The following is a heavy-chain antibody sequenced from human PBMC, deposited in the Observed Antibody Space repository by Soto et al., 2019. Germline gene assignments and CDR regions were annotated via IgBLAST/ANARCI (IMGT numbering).Heavy chain of an antibody. V-gene: IGHV1-8*01. D-gene: IGHD6-13*01. Sequence: GASVKVSCKASGYTFTSYDINWVRQATGQGLGWMGWMNPNSGNTGYAQKFQGRVTMTRNTSISTAYMELSSLRSEDTAVYYCASGQYSSSWYGVYYYYMDVWGKGTTVTVSS. CDR2: MNPNSGNT. CDR1: GYTFTSYD. J-gene: IGHJ6*03. CDR3: ASGQYSSSWYGVYYYYMDV.